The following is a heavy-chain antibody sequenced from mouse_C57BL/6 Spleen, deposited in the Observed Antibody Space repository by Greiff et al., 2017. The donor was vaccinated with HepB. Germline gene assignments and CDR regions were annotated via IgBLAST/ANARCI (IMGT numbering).Heavy chain of an antibody. J-gene: IGHJ4*01. CDR3: ARRGGGYSNYARLYAMDY. V-gene: IGHV5-12*01. CDR2: ISNGGGST. CDR1: GFTFSDYY. D-gene: IGHD2-5*01. Sequence: EVQRVESGGGLVQPGGSLKLSCAASGFTFSDYYMYWVRQTPEKRLEWVAYISNGGGSTYYPDTVKGRFTISRDNAKNTLYLQRSRLKSEDTAMYYCARRGGGYSNYARLYAMDYWGQGTSVTVSS.